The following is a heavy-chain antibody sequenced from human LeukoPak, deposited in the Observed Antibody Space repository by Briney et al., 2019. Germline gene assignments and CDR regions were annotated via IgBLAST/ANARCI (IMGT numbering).Heavy chain of an antibody. D-gene: IGHD6-13*01. Sequence: GGSLLLSCAASGFTFTAHGMDWVRQAPGKGLEWVATIRYDGSYQYYAESVKGRFTISRDNSKNTLYLQMNSLRAEDTAVYYCGRVRGASSSSWYFDYWGQGTLVTVSS. CDR3: GRVRGASSSSWYFDY. V-gene: IGHV3-30*02. J-gene: IGHJ4*02. CDR1: GFTFTAHG. CDR2: IRYDGSYQ.